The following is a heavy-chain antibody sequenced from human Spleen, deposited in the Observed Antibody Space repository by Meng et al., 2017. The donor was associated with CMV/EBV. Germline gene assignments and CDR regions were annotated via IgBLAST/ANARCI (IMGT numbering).Heavy chain of an antibody. D-gene: IGHD2-8*01. CDR3: ARDCTKSLPCFDY. V-gene: IGHV3-11*04. J-gene: IGHJ4*02. CDR2: ISSSGSTL. Sequence: AASGFTFSDYYMSWIRQAPEKGLEWVSYISSSGSTLYHADSVKGRFTISRDNAKNSLYLQMDSLRAEDTAVYYCARDCTKSLPCFDYWGQGALVTVSS. CDR1: GFTFSDYY.